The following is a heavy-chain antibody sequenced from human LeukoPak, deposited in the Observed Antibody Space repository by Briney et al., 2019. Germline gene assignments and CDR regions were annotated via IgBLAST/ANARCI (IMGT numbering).Heavy chain of an antibody. CDR3: ARLRLNDAFDI. Sequence: SETLSLTCTVSGGSISSGDYYWSWNRQPPGKGLEWIGYIYYSGSTYYNPSLKSRVTISVDTSKNQFSLKLSSVTAADTAVYYCARLRLNDAFDIWGQGTMVTVSS. D-gene: IGHD6-19*01. CDR1: GGSISSGDYY. CDR2: IYYSGST. V-gene: IGHV4-30-4*08. J-gene: IGHJ3*02.